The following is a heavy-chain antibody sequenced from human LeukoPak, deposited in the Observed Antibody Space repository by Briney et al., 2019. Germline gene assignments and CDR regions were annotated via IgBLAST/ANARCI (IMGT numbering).Heavy chain of an antibody. CDR3: AVRGVIIY. Sequence: SETLSPTCTVSGGSISSSSYYWGWIRQPPGKGLEWIGSIYYSGSTYYNPSLKSRVTISVDTSKNQFSLKLSSVTAADTAVYYCAVRGVIIYWGQGTLDTVSS. CDR1: GGSISSSSYY. CDR2: IYYSGST. D-gene: IGHD3-10*01. J-gene: IGHJ4*02. V-gene: IGHV4-39*07.